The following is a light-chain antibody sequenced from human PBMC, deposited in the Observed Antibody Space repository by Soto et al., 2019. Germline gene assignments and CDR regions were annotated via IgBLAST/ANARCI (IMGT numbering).Light chain of an antibody. Sequence: EIVLTQSPGTLSLSPGERATLSCRASQSVSSSYLAWYQQRPGQAPRLLTYDASSRTTGIPDRFSGSGSGTDFTPNIRRLEPAHLALCYCKQFVISRWTSGQGNKVEI. CDR3: KQFVISRWT. J-gene: IGKJ1*01. CDR1: QSVSSSY. V-gene: IGKV3-20*01. CDR2: DAS.